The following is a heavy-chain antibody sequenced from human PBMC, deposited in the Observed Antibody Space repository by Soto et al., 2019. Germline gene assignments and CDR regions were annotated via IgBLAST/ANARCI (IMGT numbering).Heavy chain of an antibody. D-gene: IGHD3-3*01. V-gene: IGHV3-30*18. CDR3: AKGEDDFLHWFDP. CDR1: GFTFSSYG. J-gene: IGHJ5*02. Sequence: QVQLVESGGGVVQPGRSLRLSCAASGFTFSSYGMHWVRQAPGKGLEWVAVISYDGSNKYYADSVKGRFTISRDNSKNTLYLQMNSLSAEATAVYYCAKGEDDFLHWFDPWGQGTLVTVSS. CDR2: ISYDGSNK.